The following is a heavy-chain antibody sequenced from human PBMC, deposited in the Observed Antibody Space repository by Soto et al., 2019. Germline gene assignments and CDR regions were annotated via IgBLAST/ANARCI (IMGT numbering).Heavy chain of an antibody. Sequence: RGSLRLSCAASGFTFSSYEMNWVRQAPGKGLEWVSYISSNGRTIDYADSVKGRFTISRDNAKKSLYLQLNSLRAEDTAVYYCARVGVVGARSLDFWGQGTLVTVSS. CDR2: ISSNGRTI. V-gene: IGHV3-48*03. J-gene: IGHJ4*02. CDR1: GFTFSSYE. CDR3: ARVGVVGARSLDF. D-gene: IGHD1-26*01.